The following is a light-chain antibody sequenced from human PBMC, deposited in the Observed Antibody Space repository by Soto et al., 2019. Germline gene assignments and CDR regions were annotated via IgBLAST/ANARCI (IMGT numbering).Light chain of an antibody. CDR3: HHRSTWPLT. Sequence: EIVLTQSPVTLSLSPGQKATLSCRASQSVSSYLAWYQQKPGQAPRLLIFDASNRATGISARFSGSGSGTDFTLTISNLEPEDYAVYYCHHRSTWPLTFGGGTKVEIK. V-gene: IGKV3-11*01. CDR2: DAS. CDR1: QSVSSY. J-gene: IGKJ4*01.